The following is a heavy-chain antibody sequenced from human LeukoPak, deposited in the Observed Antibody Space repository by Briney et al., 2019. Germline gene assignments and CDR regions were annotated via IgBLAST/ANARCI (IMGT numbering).Heavy chain of an antibody. D-gene: IGHD2-15*01. CDR3: ATVVVVAATPTDYNWFDP. V-gene: IGHV4-39*01. Sequence: NPSETLSLTRTVSGGSISSSSYYWGWIRQPPGKGLEWIGRIYYSGSTHYNPSLKSRVTISVDTSKNQFSLKLSSVTAADTAVYYCATVVVVAATPTDYNWFDPWGQGTLVTVSS. CDR1: GGSISSSSYY. J-gene: IGHJ5*02. CDR2: IYYSGST.